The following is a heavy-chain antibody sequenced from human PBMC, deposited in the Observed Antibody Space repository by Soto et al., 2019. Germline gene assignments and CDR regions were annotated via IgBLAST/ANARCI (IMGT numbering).Heavy chain of an antibody. Sequence: SETLSLTCTVSGGSISSYYWSWIRQPPGKGLEWIGYVHYSWGSHYNPSLKSRVTISLDTSKSQFSLKLSSVTAADTAVYYCARDFRKGFFDDWGQGTLVTVSS. V-gene: IGHV4-59*12. CDR2: VHYSWGS. J-gene: IGHJ4*02. CDR1: GGSISSYY. CDR3: ARDFRKGFFDD.